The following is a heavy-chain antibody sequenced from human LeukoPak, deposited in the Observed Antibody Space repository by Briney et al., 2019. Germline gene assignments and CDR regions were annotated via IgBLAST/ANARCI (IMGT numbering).Heavy chain of an antibody. J-gene: IGHJ4*02. V-gene: IGHV3-7*01. CDR2: IKQDASQE. Sequence: GGSQRLSCAASGFTFSSYWMSWVRQAPGKGPEWVAHIKQDASQEDHVDSVKGRFTISRDNAKNSLYLQMNSLRAEDTAVYYCARGVVYPTWSGPHWSDYWGQGTLVTVSS. D-gene: IGHD3-3*01. CDR1: GFTFSSYW. CDR3: ARGVVYPTWSGPHWSDY.